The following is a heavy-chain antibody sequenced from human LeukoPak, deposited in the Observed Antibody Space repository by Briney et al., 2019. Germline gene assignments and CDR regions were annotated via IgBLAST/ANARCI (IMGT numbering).Heavy chain of an antibody. J-gene: IGHJ6*03. CDR2: ISPNRGGT. D-gene: IGHD1-26*01. Sequence: GASVKVSCKASGYTFTDYSLHWVRQAPGQGPEWMAWISPNRGGTKSAQKFQGRVTVTRDTSISTAYMELSRLTSDDTAVYYCARQPPSPIVGASSASYYMDVWGSGTTVTVSS. V-gene: IGHV1-2*02. CDR1: GYTFTDYS. CDR3: ARQPPSPIVGASSASYYMDV.